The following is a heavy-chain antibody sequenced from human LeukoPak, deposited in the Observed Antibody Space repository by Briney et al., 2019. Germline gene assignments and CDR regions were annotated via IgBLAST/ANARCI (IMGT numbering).Heavy chain of an antibody. CDR3: AKDLLSDYYYYYMDV. CDR1: RFTSTNYA. J-gene: IGHJ6*03. CDR2: ISGSGRST. D-gene: IGHD2-2*01. V-gene: IGHV3-23*01. Sequence: GGSLRLSCTASRFTSTNYAMSWVRQAPGKGLEWVSAISGSGRSTSYADSVKGRFTISRDNSKNTLYLQMNSLRAEDTAVYYCAKDLLSDYYYYYMDVWGKGTTVTVSS.